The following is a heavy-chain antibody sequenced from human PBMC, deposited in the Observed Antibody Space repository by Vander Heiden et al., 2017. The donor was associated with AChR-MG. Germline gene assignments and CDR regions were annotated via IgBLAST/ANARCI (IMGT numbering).Heavy chain of an antibody. CDR1: GFSFSSYA. D-gene: IGHD3-3*01. V-gene: IGHV3-23*01. J-gene: IGHJ4*02. Sequence: EVQLLESGGGLVQPGGSLGLSCAASGFSFSSYAMVWAGQAPGKGLELVSGISSSGGDTPYADSVKGRFTISRDNSKNTLYLQMKSLRAEDTAVYYCAKKNPGVAPFDYWGQGTLVTVSS. CDR3: AKKNPGVAPFDY. CDR2: ISSSGGDT.